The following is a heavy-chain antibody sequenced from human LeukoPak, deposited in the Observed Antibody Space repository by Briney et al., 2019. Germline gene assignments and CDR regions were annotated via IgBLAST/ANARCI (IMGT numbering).Heavy chain of an antibody. CDR2: IYHSGST. CDR3: ARGYDGGLALR. CDR1: GGSISSGGYS. Sequence: SSETLSLTCAVSGGSISSGGYSWSWIRQPPGKGLEWIGYIYHSGSTYYNPSLKSRVTISVDTSKNQLSLKLTSVTAADTAVYYCARGYDGGLALRWGQGTLVTVSS. V-gene: IGHV4-30-2*01. D-gene: IGHD3-3*01. J-gene: IGHJ4*02.